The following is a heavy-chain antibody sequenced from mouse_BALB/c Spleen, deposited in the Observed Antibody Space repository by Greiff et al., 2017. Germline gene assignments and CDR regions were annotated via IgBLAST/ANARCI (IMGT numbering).Heavy chain of an antibody. D-gene: IGHD1-1*01. CDR1: GFTFSSYT. CDR2: ISSGGSYT. J-gene: IGHJ2*01. CDR3: TREGNYGFDY. V-gene: IGHV5-6-4*01. Sequence: EVHLVESGGGLVKPGGSLKLSCAASGFTFSSYTMSWVRQTPEKRLEWVATISSGGSYTYYPDSVKGRFTISRDNAKNTLYLQMSSLKSEDTAMYYCTREGNYGFDYWGQGTTLTVSS.